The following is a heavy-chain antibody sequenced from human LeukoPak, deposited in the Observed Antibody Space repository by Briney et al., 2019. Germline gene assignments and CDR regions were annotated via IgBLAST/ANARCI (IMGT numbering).Heavy chain of an antibody. Sequence: SETLSLTCTVSGGSISGYYYNWIRQPPGKGLEGIGYIYYSGSTNYNPSLTSRVTISLDTSKNQFSLKLSSVTTADTAVYYCARSVVTLYWYFDLWGRGTLVTVSS. CDR3: ARSVVTLYWYFDL. V-gene: IGHV4-59*01. CDR1: GGSISGYY. CDR2: IYYSGST. D-gene: IGHD4-23*01. J-gene: IGHJ2*01.